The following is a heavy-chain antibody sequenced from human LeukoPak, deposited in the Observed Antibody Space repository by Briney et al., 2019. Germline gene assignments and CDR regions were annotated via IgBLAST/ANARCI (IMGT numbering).Heavy chain of an antibody. CDR2: INHSGST. J-gene: IGHJ4*02. D-gene: IGHD3-9*01. CDR3: ARSRDILTGYCFDY. CDR1: GGTFTGYY. V-gene: IGHV4-34*01. Sequence: PSETLSLTCAVYGGTFTGYYWSWIRQPPGKGLEWIGEINHSGSTNYNPSLKSRLTISVDTSKNQFSLKLTSVTAADTAVYYCARSRDILTGYCFDYWGQGTLVTVSS.